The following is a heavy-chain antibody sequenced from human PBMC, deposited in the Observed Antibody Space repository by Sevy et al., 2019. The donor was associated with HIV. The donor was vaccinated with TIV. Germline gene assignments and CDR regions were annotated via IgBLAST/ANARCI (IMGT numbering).Heavy chain of an antibody. Sequence: GGSLRLSCAASGLIFSDYYMGWVRQAPGKGLEWVADISRGNTYTNYADSVQGRFTISRDNAKKSLYLQMNTLRAEDTAVYYCARLRVIASAPYYFDYWGQGALVTVSS. J-gene: IGHJ4*02. CDR1: GLIFSDYY. V-gene: IGHV3-11*06. D-gene: IGHD2-21*01. CDR2: ISRGNTYT. CDR3: ARLRVIASAPYYFDY.